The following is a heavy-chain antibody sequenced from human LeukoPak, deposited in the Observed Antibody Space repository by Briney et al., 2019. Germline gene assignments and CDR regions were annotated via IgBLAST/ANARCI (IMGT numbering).Heavy chain of an antibody. V-gene: IGHV3-21*01. CDR1: GFTFSSYN. Sequence: PGGSLRLSCAASGFTFSSYNMNWVRQAPGKGLEWVSSISSSSSYTYYAGSLKGRFTISRDNARNSLFLQMNGLRAEDTAVYYCASGSGYSGYDRIDYWGQGTLVTVSS. CDR3: ASGSGYSGYDRIDY. D-gene: IGHD5-12*01. J-gene: IGHJ4*02. CDR2: ISSSSSYT.